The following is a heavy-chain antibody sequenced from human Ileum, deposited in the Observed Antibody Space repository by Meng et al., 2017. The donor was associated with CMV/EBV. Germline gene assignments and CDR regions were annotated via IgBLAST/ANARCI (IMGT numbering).Heavy chain of an antibody. CDR3: ARDRTVGPTPDGSLGA. V-gene: IGHV4-39*07. J-gene: IGHJ4*02. D-gene: IGHD1-26*01. CDR2: VHYTGTT. Sequence: RPPPRTGPGVVHASETPHRTCPVSGGAIGTKIDMWGWSRQPPGKGLGWIATVHYTGTTYYNPSLKSPVIISIDTSKNQFSLRLTSVTAADTAVYYCARDRTVGPTPDGSLGAWGQGTLVTGSS. CDR1: GGAIGTKIDM.